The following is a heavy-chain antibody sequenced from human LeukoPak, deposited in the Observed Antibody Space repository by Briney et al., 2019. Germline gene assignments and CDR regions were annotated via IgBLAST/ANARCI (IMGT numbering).Heavy chain of an antibody. CDR2: INPNSGGT. Sequence: GASVKVSCKASGYTFTSYDINWVRQAPGQGLEWMGWINPNSGGTNYAQKFQGRVTMTRDTSISTAYMELSRLRSDDTAVYYCARDRMGYDSSGYSIWGQGTMVTVSS. J-gene: IGHJ3*02. V-gene: IGHV1-2*02. D-gene: IGHD3-22*01. CDR1: GYTFTSYD. CDR3: ARDRMGYDSSGYSI.